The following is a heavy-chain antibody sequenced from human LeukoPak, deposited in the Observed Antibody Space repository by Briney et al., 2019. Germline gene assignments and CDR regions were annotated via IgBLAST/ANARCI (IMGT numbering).Heavy chain of an antibody. J-gene: IGHJ3*02. CDR3: AKMTSYDSSGYHAFDI. D-gene: IGHD3-22*01. Sequence: GGSLRLSCAASGFTFSSYAMSWVRQAPGKGLEWVSAISGSGGSTYYADSVKGRFTISRDNSKNTLYLQMNSLRAEDTAVYYCAKMTSYDSSGYHAFDIWGQGTMVTVSS. CDR1: GFTFSSYA. V-gene: IGHV3-23*01. CDR2: ISGSGGST.